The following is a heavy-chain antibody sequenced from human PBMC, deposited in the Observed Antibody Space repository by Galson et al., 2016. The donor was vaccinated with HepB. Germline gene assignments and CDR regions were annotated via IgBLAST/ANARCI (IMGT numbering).Heavy chain of an antibody. Sequence: SLRLSCAASGFAFSNAWMNWVRQAPGKGLEWVSSISGGSSYIYYADSVKGRFTISRDNAKNSLYLQMNGLRAEDTAVYYCASRHSGWYYFDYWGQGTLVTVSS. J-gene: IGHJ4*02. V-gene: IGHV3-21*01. CDR2: ISGGSSYI. CDR1: GFAFSNAW. D-gene: IGHD6-19*01. CDR3: ASRHSGWYYFDY.